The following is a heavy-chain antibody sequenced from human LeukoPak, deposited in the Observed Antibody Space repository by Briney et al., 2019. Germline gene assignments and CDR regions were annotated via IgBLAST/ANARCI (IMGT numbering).Heavy chain of an antibody. CDR3: ARGGGAAAVNMPTLNWFDP. Sequence: GGSLRLSCAASGLIFSSYPMHWLRQAPGKGIEWVAVISYDGSNKYYAGSVKGRFTISRDNAKNSLYLKMNSLRAEDTVVYYCARGGGAAAVNMPTLNWFDPWGQGTLVTVSS. D-gene: IGHD6-13*01. CDR2: ISYDGSNK. J-gene: IGHJ5*02. CDR1: GLIFSSYP. V-gene: IGHV3-30*07.